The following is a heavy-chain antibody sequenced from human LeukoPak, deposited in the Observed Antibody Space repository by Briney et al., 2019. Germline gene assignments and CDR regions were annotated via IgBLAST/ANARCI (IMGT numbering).Heavy chain of an antibody. V-gene: IGHV3-9*01. D-gene: IGHD4-11*01. Sequence: GGSLRLSCAASGFNFDDYAMYWVRQAPGKGLEWVSVISWNSRIIDYADSVKGRFTVSRDNAKNTLFLQMNSLRAEDTAVYYCARGRLGGYFDYWGQGTLATVSS. CDR3: ARGRLGGYFDY. CDR1: GFNFDDYA. J-gene: IGHJ4*02. CDR2: ISWNSRII.